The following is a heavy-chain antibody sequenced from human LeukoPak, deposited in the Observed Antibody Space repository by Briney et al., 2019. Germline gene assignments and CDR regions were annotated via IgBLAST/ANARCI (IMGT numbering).Heavy chain of an antibody. Sequence: ASVKVSCKASGYTFTSYGISWVRQAPGQGLEWMGWISAYNGNTNYGQKLQGRVTMTTDTSTSTAYMELRSLRSDDTAVYYCATYDSRLNAFDIWGQGTMVTVSS. CDR2: ISAYNGNT. D-gene: IGHD3-22*01. J-gene: IGHJ3*02. V-gene: IGHV1-18*01. CDR1: GYTFTSYG. CDR3: ATYDSRLNAFDI.